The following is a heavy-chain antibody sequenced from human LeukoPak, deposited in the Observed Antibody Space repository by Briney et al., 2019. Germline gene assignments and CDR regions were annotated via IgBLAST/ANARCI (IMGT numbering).Heavy chain of an antibody. D-gene: IGHD5/OR15-5a*01. CDR3: ARLRALSGHRGAFDI. V-gene: IGHV4-39*01. J-gene: IGHJ3*02. CDR2: VYYTGNA. CDR1: GDSISNHIYY. Sequence: KPSETLSLTCAVSGDSISNHIYYWDWIRQTPGKGLEWIGAVYYTGNAYYNPSFKSRVTISVDTSDNRFSLHLSSVNAADTAIYYCARLRALSGHRGAFDIWGQGTLVTVSS.